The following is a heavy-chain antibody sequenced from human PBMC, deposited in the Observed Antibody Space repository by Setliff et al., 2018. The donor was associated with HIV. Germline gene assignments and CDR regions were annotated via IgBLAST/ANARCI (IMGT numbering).Heavy chain of an antibody. Sequence: ASVKVSCKSSGGSFNTYAINWVRQAPGQGLEWMGWSSPNGNTKNHHKFEGRITMTTDTPTTTAFMELRSLTSDDTAVYFCAREPPSSNPTLQYAFDLWGQGTMVTVSS. CDR2: SSPNGNT. CDR1: GGSFNTYA. CDR3: AREPPSSNPTLQYAFDL. J-gene: IGHJ3*01. D-gene: IGHD4-4*01. V-gene: IGHV1-18*01.